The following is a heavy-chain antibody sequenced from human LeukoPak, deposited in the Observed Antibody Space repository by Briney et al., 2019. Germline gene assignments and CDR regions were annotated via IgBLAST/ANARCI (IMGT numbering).Heavy chain of an antibody. CDR2: IYYTGNT. J-gene: IGHJ6*04. V-gene: IGHV4-39*01. CDR1: GGSISSSTYY. Sequence: SETLSLTCTVSGGSISSSTYYWGWIRQPPGKGLEWIATIYYTGNTYYNASLKSQVSISIDTSKNQFSLRLTSVTAADTAVYYCAELGITVIGGVWGKGTTVTISS. D-gene: IGHD3-10*02. CDR3: AELGITVIGGV.